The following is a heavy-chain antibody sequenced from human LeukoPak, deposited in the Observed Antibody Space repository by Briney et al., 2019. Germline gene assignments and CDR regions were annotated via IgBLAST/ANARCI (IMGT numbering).Heavy chain of an antibody. CDR1: GGSFSGYY. CDR3: ARKQLWPLEYFDY. J-gene: IGHJ4*02. CDR2: INHSGST. D-gene: IGHD5-18*01. V-gene: IGHV4-34*01. Sequence: SETLSLTCAVYGGSFSGYYWSWIRQPPGKGLEWIGEINHSGSTNYNPSLKSRVTISVDTSKNQFSLKLSSVTAADTAVYYCARKQLWPLEYFDYWGQGTLVTVSS.